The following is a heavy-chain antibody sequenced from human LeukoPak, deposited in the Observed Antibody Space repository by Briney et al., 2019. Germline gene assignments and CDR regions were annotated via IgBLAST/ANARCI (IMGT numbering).Heavy chain of an antibody. D-gene: IGHD6-19*01. CDR3: ARDNQWLVLSFDY. J-gene: IGHJ4*02. CDR2: ISYDGSNK. CDR1: GFTFSSYG. V-gene: IGHV3-30*03. Sequence: GGSLRLSCAASGFTFSSYGMRWVRQAPGKGLEWVAVISYDGSNKYYADSVKGRFTISRDNSKNTLYLQMNSLRAEDTAVYYCARDNQWLVLSFDYWGQGTLVTVSS.